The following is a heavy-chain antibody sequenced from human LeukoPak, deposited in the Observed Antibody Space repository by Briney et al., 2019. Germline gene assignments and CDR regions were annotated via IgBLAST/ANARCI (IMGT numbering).Heavy chain of an antibody. J-gene: IGHJ5*02. V-gene: IGHV4-34*01. CDR1: GGSFSGYY. CDR2: INHSGST. Sequence: SETLSLTCAVYGGSFSGYYWSWIRQPPGKGLEWIGEINHSGSTNYNPSLKSRVTISVDTSKNQFSLKLSSVTAADTAVYYCARGGSLILIAAAGTANRFDPWGQGTLVTVSS. D-gene: IGHD6-13*01. CDR3: ARGGSLILIAAAGTANRFDP.